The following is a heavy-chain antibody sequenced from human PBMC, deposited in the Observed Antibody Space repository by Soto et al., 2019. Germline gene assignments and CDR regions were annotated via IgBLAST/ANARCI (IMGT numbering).Heavy chain of an antibody. CDR2: LTASGGAT. J-gene: IGHJ4*02. Sequence: EVQLLESGGGLVQPGGYLRLTCAASGCTFSNYAMYWVRQAPGKGLEWVSALTASGGATYYADSVKGRFTISRDNSENTLYVEMNSLRAEDTAVYYCANGPVAGTGNYFEFWGQGILVTVSS. V-gene: IGHV3-23*01. CDR3: ANGPVAGTGNYFEF. CDR1: GCTFSNYA. D-gene: IGHD6-19*01.